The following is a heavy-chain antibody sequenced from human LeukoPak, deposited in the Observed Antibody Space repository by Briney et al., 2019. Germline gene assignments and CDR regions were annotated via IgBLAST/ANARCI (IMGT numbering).Heavy chain of an antibody. CDR3: AKKKGERQLKNNWFDP. CDR2: INHSGST. J-gene: IGHJ5*02. Sequence: SETLSLTCAVYGGSFSGYYWSWIRQPPGKGLEWIGEINHSGSTNYNPSLKSRVTISVDTSKNQFSLKLSSVTAADTAVYYCAKKKGERQLKNNWFDPWGQGTLVTVSS. V-gene: IGHV4-34*01. CDR1: GGSFSGYY. D-gene: IGHD6-13*01.